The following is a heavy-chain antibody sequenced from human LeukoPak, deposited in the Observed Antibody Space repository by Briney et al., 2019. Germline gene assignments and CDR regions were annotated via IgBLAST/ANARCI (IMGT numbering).Heavy chain of an antibody. J-gene: IGHJ4*02. CDR2: MNPNSGNT. Sequence: GASVKVSCKASGYTFTSYDINWVRQATGQGLEWMGWMNPNSGNTGYAQKFQGRVTMTGNTSISTAYMELSSLRSEDTAVYYCARGKYYDYVWGSYRYDLPYYWGQGTLVTVSS. V-gene: IGHV1-8*01. CDR1: GYTFTSYD. CDR3: ARGKYYDYVWGSYRYDLPYY. D-gene: IGHD3-16*02.